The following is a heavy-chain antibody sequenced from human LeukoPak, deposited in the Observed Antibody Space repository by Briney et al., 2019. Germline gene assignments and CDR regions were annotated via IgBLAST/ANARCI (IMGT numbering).Heavy chain of an antibody. J-gene: IGHJ4*02. V-gene: IGHV3-7*01. Sequence: PGGSLIRPCAAAGFTFNTYWMRWVRQAPGKGLEWLANIKENGTRDYYVESVKGRFTISKDNAKTSLYLQLSSLRAEDAAVYYCARDTKGGYFDLWGQGTLVTVSS. CDR1: GFTFNTYW. CDR2: IKENGTRD. CDR3: ARDTKGGYFDL.